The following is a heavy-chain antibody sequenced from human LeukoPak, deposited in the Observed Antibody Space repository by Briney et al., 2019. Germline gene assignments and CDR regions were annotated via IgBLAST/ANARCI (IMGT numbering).Heavy chain of an antibody. Sequence: GGSLRLSCAASEFTFRNYELNWVRQAPGKGLEWVSYISSSGSTIFYADSVKGRLTTSRDNAKNSLYLQMNSLRAEDTAVYYCTRALGRGYNWFDPRGQGTLVTVSS. J-gene: IGHJ5*02. CDR2: ISSSGSTI. CDR3: TRALGRGYNWFDP. CDR1: EFTFRNYE. V-gene: IGHV3-48*03. D-gene: IGHD3-16*01.